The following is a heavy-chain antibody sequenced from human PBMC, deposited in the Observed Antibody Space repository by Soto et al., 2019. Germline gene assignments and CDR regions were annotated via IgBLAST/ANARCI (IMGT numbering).Heavy chain of an antibody. V-gene: IGHV4-59*01. CDR2: IYYRGST. CDR1: GGSISSYY. Sequence: SETLSLTCTVAGGSISSYYWSWFRQPPGKGLEWIGYIYYRGSTNYNPSLKSRVTISVDTSKNQFSLKLSSVTAADTAVYYCARDSYFDYWGQGTLVTVSS. J-gene: IGHJ4*02. CDR3: ARDSYFDY.